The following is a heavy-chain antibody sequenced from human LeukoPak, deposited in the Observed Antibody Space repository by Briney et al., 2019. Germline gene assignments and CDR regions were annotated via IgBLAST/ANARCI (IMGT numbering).Heavy chain of an antibody. CDR3: AKVGEVVVVIGYLPPYYFDY. J-gene: IGHJ4*02. CDR1: GFTFSSYA. V-gene: IGHV3-23*01. D-gene: IGHD3-22*01. CDR2: ISGSGGST. Sequence: PGGSLRLSCAASGFTFSSYAMSWVRQAPGKGLEWVSAISGSGGSTYYTDSVKGRFTISRDNSKNTLYLQMNSLRAEDTAVYYCAKVGEVVVVIGYLPPYYFDYWGQGTLVTVSS.